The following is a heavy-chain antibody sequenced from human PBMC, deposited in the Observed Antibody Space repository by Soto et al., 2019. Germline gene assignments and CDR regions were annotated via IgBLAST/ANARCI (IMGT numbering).Heavy chain of an antibody. D-gene: IGHD6-6*01. CDR1: GGSISSSSYY. Sequence: PSETRSLTCTVSGGSISSSSYYWGWIRQPPGKGLEWIGSIYYSGSTYYNPSLKSRVTISVDTSKNQFSLKLSSVTAADTAVYYCARSEYSSSWNWFDPWGQGTLVT. CDR3: ARSEYSSSWNWFDP. V-gene: IGHV4-39*01. J-gene: IGHJ5*02. CDR2: IYYSGST.